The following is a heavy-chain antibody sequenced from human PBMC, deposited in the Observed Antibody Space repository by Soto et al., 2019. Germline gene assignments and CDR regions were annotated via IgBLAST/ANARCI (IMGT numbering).Heavy chain of an antibody. J-gene: IGHJ6*02. CDR2: IIPIFGTA. Sequence: QVQLVQSGAEVKKPGSSVKVSCKASGGTFSSYAISWVRQAPGQGLEWMGGIIPIFGTANYAQKFQGRVTITEDESTITAYMELSSLRSEDTAVYYCARAGSGGGSCYGRCNYGMDVWGQGTTVTVSS. D-gene: IGHD2-15*01. CDR1: GGTFSSYA. CDR3: ARAGSGGGSCYGRCNYGMDV. V-gene: IGHV1-69*01.